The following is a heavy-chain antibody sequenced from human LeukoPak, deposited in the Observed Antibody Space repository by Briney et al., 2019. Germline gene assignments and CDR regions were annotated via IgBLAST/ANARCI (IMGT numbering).Heavy chain of an antibody. CDR1: GYTFTGYY. CDR2: INPNSGGT. Sequence: GASVKVSCKASGYTFTGYYMHWVRQAPGQGLEWMGWINPNSGGTNYAQKFQGRVTMTRDTSISTAYMELRSLRSDDTAVYYCARGDAGYYGSGSYFSPVCNDYWGQGTLVTVSS. D-gene: IGHD3-10*01. J-gene: IGHJ4*02. V-gene: IGHV1-2*02. CDR3: ARGDAGYYGSGSYFSPVCNDY.